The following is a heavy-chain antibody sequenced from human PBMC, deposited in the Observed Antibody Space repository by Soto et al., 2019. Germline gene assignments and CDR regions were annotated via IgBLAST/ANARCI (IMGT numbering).Heavy chain of an antibody. V-gene: IGHV3-33*01. D-gene: IGHD3-10*01. CDR2: IWYDGSNK. J-gene: IGHJ4*02. Sequence: QVQLVESGGGVVQPGRSLRLSCAASGFTFSSYGMHWVRQAPGKGLEWVAVIWYDGSNKYYADSVKGRFTISRDNSKNTLYLKMNSVRAEDTAVYYCARDLPPGSFDYWGQGTLVTVSS. CDR3: ARDLPPGSFDY. CDR1: GFTFSSYG.